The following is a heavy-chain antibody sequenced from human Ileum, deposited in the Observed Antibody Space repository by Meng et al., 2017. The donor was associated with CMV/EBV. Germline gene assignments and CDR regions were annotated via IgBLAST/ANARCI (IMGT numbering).Heavy chain of an antibody. D-gene: IGHD5-24*01. CDR1: GYNYITYG. CDR2: INTNTGNP. CDR3: TRGDGDHSSKFDY. Sequence: CKAAGYNYITYGINGVRLAPGQRLEWMGWINTNTGNPTYAQDFTGRFVFSLDTSVSTTYLQINSLTTEDSALYYCTRGDGDHSSKFDYWGQGTLVTVSS. V-gene: IGHV7-4-1*02. J-gene: IGHJ4*02.